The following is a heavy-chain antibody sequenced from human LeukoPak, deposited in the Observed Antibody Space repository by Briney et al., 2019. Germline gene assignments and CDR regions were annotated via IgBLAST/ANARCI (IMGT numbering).Heavy chain of an antibody. V-gene: IGHV4-34*01. CDR2: IYHSGRA. D-gene: IGHD3-10*01. CDR3: AREGDYYGPGSHYGGAFDP. J-gene: IGHJ5*02. CDR1: GFTFSDYY. Sequence: GSLRLSCAASGFTFSDYYMSWIRQSPGKGLEWIGEIYHSGRANYNPSLESRVTISVDKSKNHLSLKLTFVTAADTAVYYCAREGDYYGPGSHYGGAFDPWGQGTLVIVSS.